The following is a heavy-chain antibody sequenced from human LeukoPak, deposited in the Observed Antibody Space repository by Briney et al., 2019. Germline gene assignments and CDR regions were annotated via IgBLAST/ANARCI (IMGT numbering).Heavy chain of an antibody. J-gene: IGHJ4*02. Sequence: GGSLRLSCAASGFTFSSSAMSWVRQAPGKGLEWVANIKQDGSEKYYVDSVKGRFTISRDNAKNSLYLQMNSLRAEDTAVYYCARDRGSSTRRSDYWGQGTLVTVSS. CDR2: IKQDGSEK. CDR3: ARDRGSSTRRSDY. CDR1: GFTFSSSA. V-gene: IGHV3-7*03. D-gene: IGHD2-2*01.